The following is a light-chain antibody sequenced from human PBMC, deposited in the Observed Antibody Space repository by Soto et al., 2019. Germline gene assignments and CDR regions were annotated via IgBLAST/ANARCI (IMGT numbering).Light chain of an antibody. CDR3: LQYGSSPYT. J-gene: IGKJ2*01. V-gene: IGKV3-20*01. Sequence: EIVLTQSPGTLSLSPGERATLSCRASQSVSSSYLAWYQQKPGQAPRLLISGASSRATGIPDRFSDSGSGTDFTLTISRLEPEDFAVYYCLQYGSSPYTFGQGTKLEIK. CDR1: QSVSSSY. CDR2: GAS.